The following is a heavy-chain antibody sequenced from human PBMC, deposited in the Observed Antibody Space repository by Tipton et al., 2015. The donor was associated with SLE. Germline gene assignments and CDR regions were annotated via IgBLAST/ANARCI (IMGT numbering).Heavy chain of an antibody. CDR3: ARETRDYGHYSVDY. CDR1: DGSISNYY. Sequence: TLSLTCTVSDGSISNYYWTWLRQPPGKGLEWIGNIFYAGSTNYNPSLNSRVTISIDTSKNQFSLKLTSVTSADAAVYYCARETRDYGHYSVDYWCQGTLVTVSS. V-gene: IGHV4-59*01. D-gene: IGHD4-17*01. J-gene: IGHJ4*02. CDR2: IFYAGST.